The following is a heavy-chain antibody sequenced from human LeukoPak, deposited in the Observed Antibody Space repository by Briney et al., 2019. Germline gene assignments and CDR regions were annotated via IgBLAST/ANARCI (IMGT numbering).Heavy chain of an antibody. Sequence: PSETLSLTCAVYGGSFSGYYWSWIRQHPGKGLEWIGYIYYSGSTYYNPSLKSRVTISVDTSKNQFSLKLSSVTAADTAVYYCAREDRGGTTDYWGQGTLVTVSS. J-gene: IGHJ4*02. CDR1: GGSFSGYY. CDR3: AREDRGGTTDY. CDR2: IYYSGST. D-gene: IGHD3-10*01. V-gene: IGHV4-31*11.